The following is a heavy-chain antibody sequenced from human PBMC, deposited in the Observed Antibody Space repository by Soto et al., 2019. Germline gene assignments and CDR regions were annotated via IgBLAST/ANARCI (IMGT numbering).Heavy chain of an antibody. CDR3: ARHLLTPYSSSWPEYFQH. V-gene: IGHV4-39*01. CDR2: IYYSGST. Sequence: SEALSLTCTGSGGSISSSSYYWGWIRQPPGKGLEWIGSIYYSGSTYYNPSLKSRVTISVDTSKNQFSLKLSSVTAADTAVYYCARHLLTPYSSSWPEYFQHWGQGTLVTVS. D-gene: IGHD6-13*01. CDR1: GGSISSSSYY. J-gene: IGHJ1*01.